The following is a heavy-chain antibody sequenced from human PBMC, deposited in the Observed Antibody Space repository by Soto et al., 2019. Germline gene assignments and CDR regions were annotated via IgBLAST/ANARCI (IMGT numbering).Heavy chain of an antibody. J-gene: IGHJ4*02. V-gene: IGHV1-58*01. D-gene: IGHD2-8*01. CDR3: AALGVNFDH. CDR2: IGVGSGNR. CDR1: GFTFTSSA. Sequence: SVKVSCKASGFTFTSSAVQWVRQARGQRLEWIGWIGVGSGNRHYAQKFQERVAITRDMSTSTAYMELSSLRSEDTAVYYCAALGVNFDHWGQGTQVTVSS.